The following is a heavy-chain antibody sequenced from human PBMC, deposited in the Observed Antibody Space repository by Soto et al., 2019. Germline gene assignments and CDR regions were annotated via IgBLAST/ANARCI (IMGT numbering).Heavy chain of an antibody. D-gene: IGHD1-1*01. CDR3: VRDGTKTLRDWFDP. Sequence: SETLSLTCTVSGASISGFYWSWIRNSAGKGLEWIGRIYATGTTDYNPSLKSRVMMSVDTSKKQFSLKLRSVTAADTAVYYCVRDGTKTLRDWFDPWCQGSSVTVSS. V-gene: IGHV4-4*07. CDR1: GASISGFY. J-gene: IGHJ5*02. CDR2: IYATGTT.